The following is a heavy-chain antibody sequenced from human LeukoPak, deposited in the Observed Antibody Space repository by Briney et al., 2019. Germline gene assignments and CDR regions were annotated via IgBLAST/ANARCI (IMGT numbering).Heavy chain of an antibody. J-gene: IGHJ6*03. CDR1: GFTFSSYA. Sequence: PGGSLRLSCAASGFTFSSYAIHWVRQAPGKGLEGVALISYDGSNKYYADSVKGRFTISRDTSKNTLYLQMNSLRVEDTAVYYCARVAKSSWYFIRSNYYMDVWGKGITVTVSS. CDR2: ISYDGSNK. D-gene: IGHD6-13*01. CDR3: ARVAKSSWYFIRSNYYMDV. V-gene: IGHV3-30*04.